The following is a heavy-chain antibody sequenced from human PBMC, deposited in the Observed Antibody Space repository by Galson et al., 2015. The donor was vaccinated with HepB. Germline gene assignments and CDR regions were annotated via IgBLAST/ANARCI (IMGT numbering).Heavy chain of an antibody. CDR3: TRTALSWSDWYFDY. V-gene: IGHV3-48*01. CDR1: GFTFSNYA. D-gene: IGHD1-26*01. J-gene: IGHJ4*02. Sequence: SLRLSCAASGFTFSNYAMHWVRQAPGKGLEWVSDISTTSDNKFSADSVKGRFIISRDNSKNLLYLQMNSLRAEDTAVYYCTRTALSWSDWYFDYWGQGTLVTVSS. CDR2: ISTTSDNK.